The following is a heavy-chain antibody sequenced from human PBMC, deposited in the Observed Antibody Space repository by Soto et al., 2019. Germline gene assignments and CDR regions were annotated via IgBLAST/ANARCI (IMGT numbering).Heavy chain of an antibody. D-gene: IGHD2-15*01. CDR3: ARVEVVAPYYYYDGMDV. V-gene: IGHV1-69*01. CDR2: IIPIFGTA. CDR1: GGTFSSYA. J-gene: IGHJ6*02. Sequence: QVQLVQSGAEVKKPGSSVKVSCKASGGTFSSYAISWVRQAPGQGLEWMGGIIPIFGTANYAQKFQGRVTITADESTSTAYMELSSLRSEDTAVYYCARVEVVAPYYYYDGMDVWGQGTTVTVSS.